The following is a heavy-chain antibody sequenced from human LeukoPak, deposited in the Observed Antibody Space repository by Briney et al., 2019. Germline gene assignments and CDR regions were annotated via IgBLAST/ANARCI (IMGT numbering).Heavy chain of an antibody. CDR3: ARVVVVAATRPGGYYYYYGMDV. J-gene: IGHJ6*02. CDR2: INPNSGGT. V-gene: IGHV1-2*02. D-gene: IGHD2-15*01. CDR1: GYTFTGYY. Sequence: ASVTVSCKASGYTFTGYYMHWVRQAPGQGLEWMGWINPNSGGTNYAQKFQGRVTMTRDTSISTAYMELSRLRSDDTAVYYCARVVVVAATRPGGYYYYYGMDVWGQGTTVTVSS.